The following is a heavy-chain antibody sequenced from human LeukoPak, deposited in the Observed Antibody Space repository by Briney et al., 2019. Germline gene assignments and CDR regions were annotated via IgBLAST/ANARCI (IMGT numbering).Heavy chain of an antibody. V-gene: IGHV1-46*01. D-gene: IGHD6-19*01. CDR1: GYTFTSYY. Sequence: ASVKVSCKASGYTFTSYYMHWVRQAPGQGLEWMGIINPSGGSTSYAQKFQGRVTMTRDMSTSTVYMELSSLRSEDTAVYYCARDTVDRIAVAPENYWGQGTLVTVSS. CDR2: INPSGGST. J-gene: IGHJ4*02. CDR3: ARDTVDRIAVAPENY.